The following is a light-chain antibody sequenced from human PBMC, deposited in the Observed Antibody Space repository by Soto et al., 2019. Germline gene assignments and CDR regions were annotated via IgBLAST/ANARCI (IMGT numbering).Light chain of an antibody. Sequence: DIQMTQVPSSLSASVGDRVTITCQASQSIGRYLNWYQQRPGKAPKLLLYVASTLQSGVPSRFSGSGSGTDFTLTISSLQPEDFATYYCQQTYSTLWTFGQGTKVDIK. J-gene: IGKJ1*01. V-gene: IGKV1-39*01. CDR3: QQTYSTLWT. CDR1: QSIGRY. CDR2: VAS.